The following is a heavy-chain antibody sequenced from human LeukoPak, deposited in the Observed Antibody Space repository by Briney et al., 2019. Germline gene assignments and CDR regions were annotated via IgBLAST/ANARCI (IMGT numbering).Heavy chain of an antibody. CDR2: ISSSSSYI. J-gene: IGHJ4*02. CDR3: ATPGGRITMVRGVILPGDPYYFDY. V-gene: IGHV3-21*01. Sequence: PGGSLRLSCAASGFTFSSYSMNWVRQAPGKGLEWVSSISSSSSYIYYADSVKGRFTITRDNAKNSLYLQMNSLRAEDTAVYYCATPGGRITMVRGVILPGDPYYFDYWGQGTLVTVSS. D-gene: IGHD3-10*01. CDR1: GFTFSSYS.